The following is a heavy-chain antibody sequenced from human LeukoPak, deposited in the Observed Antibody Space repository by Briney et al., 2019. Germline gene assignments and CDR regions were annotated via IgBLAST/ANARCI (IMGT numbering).Heavy chain of an antibody. Sequence: SQTLSLTCTVSGDSISSGDYYWRWIRQHPGKGLEWLGYIHHSGSAWYNPALKSRVTISVDTSHNQVSLKVRSVTAADTAVYHCARESRYDSSGRYSGMRAPFDNWGQGTLVIVSS. V-gene: IGHV4-31*03. CDR2: IHHSGSA. CDR1: GDSISSGDYY. D-gene: IGHD3-22*01. J-gene: IGHJ5*02. CDR3: ARESRYDSSGRYSGMRAPFDN.